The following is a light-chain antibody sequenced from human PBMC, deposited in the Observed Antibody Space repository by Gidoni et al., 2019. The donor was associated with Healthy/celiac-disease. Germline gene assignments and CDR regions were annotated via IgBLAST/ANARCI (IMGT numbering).Light chain of an antibody. Sequence: QSVLTQPPSASGTPGQRVTISCSGSSSNIGSNYVYWYQQLPGTAPKLLIYRNNQRPSGVPDRFSGSKSGTSAPLAISGLRSEDEADYYCAAWDDSLSAIFGTGTKVTVL. J-gene: IGLJ1*01. CDR3: AAWDDSLSAI. V-gene: IGLV1-47*01. CDR1: SSNIGSNY. CDR2: RNN.